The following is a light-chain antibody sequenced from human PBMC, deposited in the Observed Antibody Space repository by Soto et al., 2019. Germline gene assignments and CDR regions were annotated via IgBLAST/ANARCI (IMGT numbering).Light chain of an antibody. CDR2: GNT. J-gene: IGLJ2*01. V-gene: IGLV1-40*01. CDR1: SSNIGADYH. Sequence: QSVLTQPPSVSGAPGQRVTIFCTGSSSNIGADYHVHWYQQLPGTAPRLLIYGNTNRPSGVPGRFSGSKSDTSASLAITGLQAEDEGDYYCAAWDDSLEVVFGGGTKLTVL. CDR3: AAWDDSLEVV.